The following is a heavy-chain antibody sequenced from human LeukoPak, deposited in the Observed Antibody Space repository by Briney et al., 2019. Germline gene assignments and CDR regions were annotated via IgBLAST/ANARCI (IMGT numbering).Heavy chain of an antibody. J-gene: IGHJ6*02. CDR1: GYTFTSYD. D-gene: IGHD3-3*01. CDR2: MNPNSGNT. V-gene: IGHV1-8*01. Sequence: ASVKVSCKASGYTFTSYDINWVRQATGQGLEWMGLMNPNSGNTGYAQKFQGRVTMTRNTSISTAYMELSSLRSEDTAVYYCARGSITYYDFWSGYPIDYYGMDVWGQGTTVTVSS. CDR3: ARGSITYYDFWSGYPIDYYGMDV.